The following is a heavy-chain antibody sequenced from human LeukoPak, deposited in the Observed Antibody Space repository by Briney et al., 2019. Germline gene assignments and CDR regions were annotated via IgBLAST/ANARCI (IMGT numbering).Heavy chain of an antibody. D-gene: IGHD6-19*01. CDR3: AKVPAGNKVEY. Sequence: PGGSLRLSCAASGVTFTNYVMTWVRQAPGKGLEWVSGISISGGITDYADSVKGRFTISRDNSKNTLYLQMNSLRAEDTAVYYCAKVPAGNKVEYWGQGTLVTVSS. CDR2: ISISGGIT. CDR1: GVTFTNYV. V-gene: IGHV3-23*01. J-gene: IGHJ4*02.